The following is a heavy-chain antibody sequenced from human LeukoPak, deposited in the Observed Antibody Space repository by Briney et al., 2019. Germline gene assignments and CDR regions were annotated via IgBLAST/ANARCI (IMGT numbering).Heavy chain of an antibody. V-gene: IGHV1-69*06. D-gene: IGHD3-22*01. CDR1: GGTFSSYA. CDR3: ARGPYYDSSGYCYEYYYYMDV. CDR2: IIPIFGTA. Sequence: SVKVSCKASGGTFSSYAISWVRQAPGQGLEWMGGIIPIFGTANYAQKFQGRVTITADKSTSTAYMELSSLRSEDTAVYYCARGPYYDSSGYCYEYYYYMDVWGKGTTVTVSS. J-gene: IGHJ6*03.